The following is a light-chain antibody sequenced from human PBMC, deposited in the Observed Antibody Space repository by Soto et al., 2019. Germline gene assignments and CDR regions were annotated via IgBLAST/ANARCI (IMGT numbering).Light chain of an antibody. CDR3: SSYTTSDTHV. CDR2: EVS. CDR1: SSDVGAHNY. Sequence: QSALTQPASVSGSPGQSITISCSGSSSDVGAHNYVSWYQQHPGKAPKLMVYEVSNRPSGVSNRFSASKSGNTASLTISGLQAEDEADYYCSSYTTSDTHVFGTGTKVTVL. J-gene: IGLJ1*01. V-gene: IGLV2-14*01.